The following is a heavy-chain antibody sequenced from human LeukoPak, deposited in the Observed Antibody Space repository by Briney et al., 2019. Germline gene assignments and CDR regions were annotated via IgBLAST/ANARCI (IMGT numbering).Heavy chain of an antibody. CDR1: GFSFNTYG. V-gene: IGHV3-30*18. CDR3: AKSMGQWLPPDY. D-gene: IGHD6-19*01. Sequence: GGSLRLSCAASGFSFNTYGAHWIRQAPGKGLDWWRLSHMMEKNKYYADSVKGRFTISRDTSKNTLDLQMNSLRAEDTAVYHCAKSMGQWLPPDYWGQGTLVTVSS. CDR2: SHMMEKNK. J-gene: IGHJ4*02.